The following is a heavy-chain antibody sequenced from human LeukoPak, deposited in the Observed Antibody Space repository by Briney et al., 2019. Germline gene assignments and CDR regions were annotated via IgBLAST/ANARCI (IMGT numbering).Heavy chain of an antibody. V-gene: IGHV6-1*01. J-gene: IGHJ5*02. CDR3: ARDGVVYAIAAGHWFDP. CDR2: TYYRSKWYN. D-gene: IGHD2-8*02. CDR1: GDSVSSNSAA. Sequence: SQTLSLTCAISGDSVSSNSAAWNWIRQSPSRDPEWLGRTYYRSKWYNDYAVSVKSRITINPDTSKNQFSLQLNSVTPEDTAVYYCARDGVVYAIAAGHWFDPWGQGTLVTVSS.